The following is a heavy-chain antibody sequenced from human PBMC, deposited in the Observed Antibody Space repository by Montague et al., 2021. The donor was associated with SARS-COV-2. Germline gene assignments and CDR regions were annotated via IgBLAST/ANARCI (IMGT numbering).Heavy chain of an antibody. J-gene: IGHJ6*03. D-gene: IGHD3-10*01. Sequence: SETLSLTCAVHGGSFSTYSWNWIRQPPRKGLEWIGEIHHGGSTNYNPSLKSRVTISAETSKNQFSLKLTSVAAADTAVYYCARLGDGVVPSPILGVGPYYSYYYMDVWGKGTTVTVSS. CDR1: GGSFSTYS. V-gene: IGHV4-34*01. CDR2: IHHGGST. CDR3: ARLGDGVVPSPILGVGPYYSYYYMDV.